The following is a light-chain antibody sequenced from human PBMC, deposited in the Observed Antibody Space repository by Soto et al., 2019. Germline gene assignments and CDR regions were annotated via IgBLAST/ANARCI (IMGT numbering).Light chain of an antibody. J-gene: IGKJ4*01. CDR2: GAS. V-gene: IGKV3-15*01. CDR1: QSVTTN. Sequence: EIVMTQSPATLSVSPGERVTFSCRASQSVTTNLAWYQHKPGQAPRLLLYGASTGATGVPARFSGSVSGTEFTLTINSLQSEDFALYYCQQYNDWPVTFSGGTKVDIK. CDR3: QQYNDWPVT.